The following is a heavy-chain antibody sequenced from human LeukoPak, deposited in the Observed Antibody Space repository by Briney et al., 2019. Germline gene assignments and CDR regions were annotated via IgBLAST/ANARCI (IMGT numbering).Heavy chain of an antibody. V-gene: IGHV4-30-4*08. CDR1: GGSISSGDYY. CDR3: ARVEMATVYNWFDP. Sequence: PSETLSLTCTVSGGSISSGDYYWSWIRQPPGKGLEWIGYIYYSGSTYYNPSLKSRVTISVDTSKNQFSLKLSSVTAADTAVYYCARVEMATVYNWFDPWGQGTLVTVSS. J-gene: IGHJ5*02. CDR2: IYYSGST. D-gene: IGHD5-24*01.